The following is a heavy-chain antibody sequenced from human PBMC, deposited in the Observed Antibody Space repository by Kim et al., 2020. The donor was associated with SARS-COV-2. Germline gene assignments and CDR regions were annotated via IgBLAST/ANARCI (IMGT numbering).Heavy chain of an antibody. CDR1: GFTFSSYS. CDR3: ASIAVAHDAFDI. D-gene: IGHD6-19*01. V-gene: IGHV3-21*01. J-gene: IGHJ3*02. Sequence: GGSLRLSCAASGFTFSSYSMNWVRQAPGKGLEWVSSISSSSSYIYYADSVKGRFTISRDNAKNSLYLQMNSLRAEDTAVYYCASIAVAHDAFDIWGQGTMVTVSS. CDR2: ISSSSSYI.